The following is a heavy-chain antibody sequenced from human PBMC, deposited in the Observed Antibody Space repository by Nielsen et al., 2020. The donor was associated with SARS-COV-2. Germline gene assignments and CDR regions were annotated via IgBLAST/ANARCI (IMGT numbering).Heavy chain of an antibody. CDR2: ILGSGAAT. J-gene: IGHJ4*02. V-gene: IGHV3-23*01. Sequence: GGSLRLSCTVSGFTFGTYTISWVRQPPGKGLQWVAGILGSGAATFYADSVKGRFTVSRYNSMNTVYLEMSRLRSEDTALYFCAKDRIPDGLWEIDYWGQGTRVTVSS. D-gene: IGHD1-14*01. CDR3: AKDRIPDGLWEIDY. CDR1: GFTFGTYT.